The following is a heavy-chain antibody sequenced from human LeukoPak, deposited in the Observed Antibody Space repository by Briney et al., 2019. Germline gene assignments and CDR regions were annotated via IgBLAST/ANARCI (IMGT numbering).Heavy chain of an antibody. CDR3: ARVYYDFWSGYSRFDY. CDR1: GYTFTSYG. V-gene: IGHV1-18*01. J-gene: IGHJ4*02. D-gene: IGHD3-3*01. Sequence: ASVKVSCKASGYTFTSYGISWVRQAPGQGLEWMGWISAYNGNTNYAQKLQGRVTMTTDTSTSTAYMELRSLRSDDTAVYYCARVYYDFWSGYSRFDYWGQGTLVTVSS. CDR2: ISAYNGNT.